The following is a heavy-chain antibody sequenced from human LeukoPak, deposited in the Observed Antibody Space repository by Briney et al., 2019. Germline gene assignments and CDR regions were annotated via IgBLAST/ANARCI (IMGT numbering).Heavy chain of an antibody. CDR3: ARDRWELLRSVDY. Sequence: GGSLRLSCAASGFTFDDYAIHWVRQAPGKGLEWVSGISWNSGSIDYADSVKGRFTISRDNAKNSLYLQMNSLRAEDTAVYYCARDRWELLRSVDYWGQGTLVTVSS. J-gene: IGHJ4*02. CDR2: ISWNSGSI. V-gene: IGHV3-9*01. CDR1: GFTFDDYA. D-gene: IGHD1-26*01.